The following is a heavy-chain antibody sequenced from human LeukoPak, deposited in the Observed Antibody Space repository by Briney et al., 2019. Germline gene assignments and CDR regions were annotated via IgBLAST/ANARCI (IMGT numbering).Heavy chain of an antibody. V-gene: IGHV3-33*01. CDR1: GFTFSSYG. J-gene: IGHJ4*02. Sequence: PGRSLRLSCAASGFTFSSYGMHWVRQAPGKGLEWVAVIWYDGSNKYYADSVKGRFTISRDNSKNTLYLQMNSLRAEDTAVYYCAREIYDSSGYPDYWGQGTLVTVSS. CDR2: IWYDGSNK. CDR3: AREIYDSSGYPDY. D-gene: IGHD3-22*01.